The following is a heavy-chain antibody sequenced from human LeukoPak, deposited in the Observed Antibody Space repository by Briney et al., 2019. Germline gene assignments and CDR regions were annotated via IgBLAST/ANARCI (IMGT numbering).Heavy chain of an antibody. CDR1: GGTFNSHV. V-gene: IGHV1-69*05. CDR2: IIPVFGTA. J-gene: IGHJ5*02. D-gene: IGHD3-10*01. CDR3: ARGYYYGSESYWHTKWFDP. Sequence: SSVKVSCKASGGTFNSHVISWLRQAPGQRLEWMGGIIPVFGTASYAEKFQGRVTITTDESTTTAYMEMSSLTSEDTAVYYCARGYYYGSESYWHTKWFDPWGQGTLVTVSS.